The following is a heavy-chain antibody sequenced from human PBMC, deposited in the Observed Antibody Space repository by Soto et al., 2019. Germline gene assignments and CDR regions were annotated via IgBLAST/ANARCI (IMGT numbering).Heavy chain of an antibody. V-gene: IGHV3-21*01. J-gene: IGHJ3*02. Sequence: EVQLVASGGGLVKPGGSLRLSCAASGFTFSSYSMNWVRQAPGKGLEWVSFISAGSSYIYYADSVKGRFTISRDNTKNSLFLQVNSLRAEDTAIYYCAKEGRAAGNHDAFDIWGQGTMVTVSS. D-gene: IGHD6-13*01. CDR3: AKEGRAAGNHDAFDI. CDR2: ISAGSSYI. CDR1: GFTFSSYS.